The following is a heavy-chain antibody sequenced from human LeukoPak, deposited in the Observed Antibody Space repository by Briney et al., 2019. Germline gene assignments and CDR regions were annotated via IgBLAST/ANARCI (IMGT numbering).Heavy chain of an antibody. CDR1: GYSISSGYY. CDR3: ARRRGGYCSGGSCGWFDP. J-gene: IGHJ5*02. D-gene: IGHD2-15*01. CDR2: IYHSGST. Sequence: PSETLSLTCTVSGYSISSGYYWGWIRQPPGKGLEWIGSIYHSGSTNYNPSLKSRVTISVDTSKNQFSLKLSSVTAADTAVYYCARRRGGYCSGGSCGWFDPWGQGTLVTVSS. V-gene: IGHV4-38-2*02.